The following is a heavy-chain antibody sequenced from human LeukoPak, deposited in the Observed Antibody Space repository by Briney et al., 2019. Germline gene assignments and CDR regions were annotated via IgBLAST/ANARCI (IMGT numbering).Heavy chain of an antibody. D-gene: IGHD5-18*01. CDR3: ARDLAYSRLDY. V-gene: IGHV3-7*01. CDR1: GLTFSSSW. J-gene: IGHJ4*02. Sequence: GGSLRLSCAVSGLTFSSSWMDWVRQAPGKGLKWVASINPDGNKKYSADSVKGRFTISRDNAENSLYLQMNSLRVEDTAFYYCARDLAYSRLDYWGQGMLVTVSS. CDR2: INPDGNKK.